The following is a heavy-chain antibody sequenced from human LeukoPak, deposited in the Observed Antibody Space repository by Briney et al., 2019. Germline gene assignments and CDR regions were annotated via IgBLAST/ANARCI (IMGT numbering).Heavy chain of an antibody. J-gene: IGHJ4*02. Sequence: GGSLRLSCAASGFTFSTYGMRWVRQAPGKGLEWVAGISYDGNNKYYADSVKGRFTISRDNSKNTLYLQLNSLRAEDTAVYFCANGFGGGVARWGQGTLVTVSS. CDR1: GFTFSTYG. V-gene: IGHV3-30*18. CDR2: ISYDGNNK. D-gene: IGHD3-16*01. CDR3: ANGFGGGVAR.